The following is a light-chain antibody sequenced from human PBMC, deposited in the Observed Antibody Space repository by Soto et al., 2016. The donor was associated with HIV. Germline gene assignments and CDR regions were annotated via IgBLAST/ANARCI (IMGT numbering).Light chain of an antibody. CDR2: KVS. J-gene: IGKJ4*01. CDR1: QSLVYSDGNTY. V-gene: IGKV2-30*01. CDR3: MQGTYWPLT. Sequence: DVVMTQSPLSLPVTLGQPASISCRSSQSLVYSDGNTYLNCFQRRPGQSPRRLIYKVSNRDSGVPDRFSGGGSGTDFTLRISRVEAEDVGVYYCMQGTYWPLTFGGGTKVEIK.